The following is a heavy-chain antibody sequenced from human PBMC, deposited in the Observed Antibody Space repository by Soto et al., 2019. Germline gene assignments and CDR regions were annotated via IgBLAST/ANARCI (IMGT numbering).Heavy chain of an antibody. CDR1: GFTFSNAW. CDR2: IKSKTDGGTT. D-gene: IGHD3-9*01. V-gene: IGHV3-15*07. Sequence: GGSLRLSCAASGFTFSNAWMNWVRQAPGKGLEWVGRIKSKTDGGTTDYAAPVKGRFTISRDDSKNTLYLQMNSLKTEDTAVYYCTTTQGWLPQPVGYYYYGMDVWGQGTTVTVSS. J-gene: IGHJ6*02. CDR3: TTTQGWLPQPVGYYYYGMDV.